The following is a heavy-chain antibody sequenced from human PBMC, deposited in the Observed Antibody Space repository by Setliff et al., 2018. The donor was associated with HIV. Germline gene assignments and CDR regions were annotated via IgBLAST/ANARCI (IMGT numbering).Heavy chain of an antibody. CDR3: ATYHYYDSSAYFIDLYYFDY. Sequence: PGGSLRLSCEASGFTLRSYAMYWVRQAPGKGLEWVAGISGAGATTYYADSVKGRFTISRDNSKDTLYLQMNSLRAEDTAVYYCATYHYYDSSAYFIDLYYFDYWGQGTLVTVSS. CDR1: GFTLRSYA. J-gene: IGHJ4*02. D-gene: IGHD3-22*01. CDR2: ISGAGATT. V-gene: IGHV3-23*01.